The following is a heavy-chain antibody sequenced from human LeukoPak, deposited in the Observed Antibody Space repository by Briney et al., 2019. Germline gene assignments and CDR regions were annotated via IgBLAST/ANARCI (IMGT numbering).Heavy chain of an antibody. Sequence: PGGSLRLSCVASGFSFSNYWMNWVRQAPGKGLEWVANIKEDGSEKYYVDSVKGRFTISRDNAKNSLYLQMSSLRDEDTAVYYCARGRRDTQYQVFDYRGQGTLVTVSS. V-gene: IGHV3-7*01. CDR2: IKEDGSEK. J-gene: IGHJ4*02. CDR3: ARGRRDTQYQVFDY. CDR1: GFSFSNYW. D-gene: IGHD2-2*01.